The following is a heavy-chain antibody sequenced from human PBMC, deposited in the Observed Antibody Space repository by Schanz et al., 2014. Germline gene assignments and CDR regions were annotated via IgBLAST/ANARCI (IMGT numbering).Heavy chain of an antibody. CDR2: IWNNGVTK. D-gene: IGHD4-17*01. CDR3: ARPRCDYGEVDY. J-gene: IGHJ4*02. V-gene: IGHV3-33*01. CDR1: GFSLNTYG. Sequence: QAQLMESGGGVVQPGTSLILSCSVSGFSLNTYGIHWFRQPAGKGLEWVAVIWNNGVTKYYADSVRGRFTISRDRFQNTLYLRMSSLRAEDTAVYYCARPRCDYGEVDYWGQETLVTVSS.